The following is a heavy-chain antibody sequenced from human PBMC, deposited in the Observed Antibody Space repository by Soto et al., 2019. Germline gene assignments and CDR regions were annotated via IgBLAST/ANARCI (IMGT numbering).Heavy chain of an antibody. D-gene: IGHD1-26*01. CDR2: INQDGGGK. CDR1: GFTFSRYW. Sequence: GGSLRLSCAASGFTFSRYWMSWVRQAPGKGLEWVANINQDGGGKQYVDSVKGRFTISRDNAKNSLYLQMNSLRAEETAVYYCARVRGGAAPTTGQDCWGQGTLVTVAS. J-gene: IGHJ4*02. CDR3: ARVRGGAAPTTGQDC. V-gene: IGHV3-7*01.